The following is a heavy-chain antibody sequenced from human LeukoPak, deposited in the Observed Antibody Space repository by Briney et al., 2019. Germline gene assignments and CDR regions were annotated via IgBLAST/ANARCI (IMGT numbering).Heavy chain of an antibody. D-gene: IGHD2-15*01. CDR1: GFTFSDYW. J-gene: IGHJ4*02. CDR2: INSDGSST. Sequence: GGSLRLSCATSGFTFSDYWMHWVRQAPGEGLVWVSRINSDGSSTSYADSVRGRFTISGDNAKNTPYLQMNSLRADDTAVYYCTTVNVPATSYWGQGTLVTVSS. V-gene: IGHV3-74*01. CDR3: TTVNVPATSY.